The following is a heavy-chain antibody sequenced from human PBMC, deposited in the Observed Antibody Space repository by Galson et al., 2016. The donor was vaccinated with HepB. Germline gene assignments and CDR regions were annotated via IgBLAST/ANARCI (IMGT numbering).Heavy chain of an antibody. J-gene: IGHJ5*02. CDR3: TRDVNWRCYYDP. CDR2: IRSKAYGERT. D-gene: IGHD2-8*02. Sequence: SLRLSCAASGFTFGDYAIIWFRQAPGKGLEWVSFIRSKAYGERTMYAASVKARFTISRDDYTSIAYMQMDSPQTDDTAVYGCTRDVNWRCYYDPWGPGSRVSVSS. V-gene: IGHV3-49*03. CDR1: GFTFGDYA.